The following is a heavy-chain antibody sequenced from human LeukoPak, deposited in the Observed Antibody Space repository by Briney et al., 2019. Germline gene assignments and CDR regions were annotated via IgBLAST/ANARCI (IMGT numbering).Heavy chain of an antibody. J-gene: IGHJ4*02. CDR1: GFTFSSYG. CDR2: IWYDGSNR. V-gene: IGHV3-33*01. Sequence: GGSLRLSCEASGFTFSSYGMHWVRQAPGKGLEWVAVIWYDGSNRYYADSVKGRFTISRDNSKNTLYLQMNSLRAEDTAVYYCAREIEYSGDYFDYWGQGTLVTVSS. D-gene: IGHD6-6*01. CDR3: AREIEYSGDYFDY.